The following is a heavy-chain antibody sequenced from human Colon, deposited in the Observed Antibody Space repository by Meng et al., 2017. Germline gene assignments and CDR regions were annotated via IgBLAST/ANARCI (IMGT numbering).Heavy chain of an antibody. CDR3: ARNPVIPGARTFDF. Sequence: HGQPQQSHVGAVKHSRTRPRTCTSSGGSINSADYYWNWIRQSPGKGLEWLGYIHSSGTTYYTPSLKSRLTMSLDTSKNQFSLRLTSVTAADTAVYYCARNPVIPGARTFDFWGQGALVTVSS. CDR1: GGSINSADYY. V-gene: IGHV4-30-4*01. J-gene: IGHJ4*02. CDR2: IHSSGTT. D-gene: IGHD2-21*01.